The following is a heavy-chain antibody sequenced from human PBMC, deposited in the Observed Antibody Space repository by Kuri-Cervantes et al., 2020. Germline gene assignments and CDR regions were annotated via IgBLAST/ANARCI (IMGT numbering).Heavy chain of an antibody. CDR1: GFTFGDYA. V-gene: IGHV3-7*01. CDR3: ARDADTTYDAFDI. J-gene: IGHJ3*02. D-gene: IGHD1-26*01. CDR2: INQDGSEK. Sequence: GESLKISCTASGFTFGDYAMNWVRQAPGKGLEWVANINQDGSEKHYMDSVKGRFTVSRDNAKNSLYLQMNNLRADDTAVYYCARDADTTYDAFDIWGQGTMVTVSS.